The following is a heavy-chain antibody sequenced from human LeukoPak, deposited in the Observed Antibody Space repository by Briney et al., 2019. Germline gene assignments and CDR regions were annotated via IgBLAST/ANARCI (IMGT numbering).Heavy chain of an antibody. V-gene: IGHV3-53*04. CDR2: IYSGGST. CDR1: GFTFSSYA. J-gene: IGHJ5*02. CDR3: AGYDSSGGFDP. Sequence: PGGSLRLSCAASGFTFSSYAMSWVRQAPGKGLEWVSVIYSGGSTYYADSVKGRFTISRHNSKNTLYLQMNSLRAEDTAVYYCAGYDSSGGFDPWGQGTLVTVSS. D-gene: IGHD3-22*01.